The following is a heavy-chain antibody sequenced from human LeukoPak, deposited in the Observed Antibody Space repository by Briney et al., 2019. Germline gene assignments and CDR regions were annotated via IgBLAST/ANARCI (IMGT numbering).Heavy chain of an antibody. CDR2: INHSGST. D-gene: IGHD5-12*01. Sequence: SETLSLTCSVSGYSISSGYYWGWIRPPPGKGLEWIGEINHSGSTNYNPSLKSRVTISVGTSKNQFSLKLSSVTAADTAVYYCARLYEYRQPLSYYYYYYYMDVWGKGTTVTISS. J-gene: IGHJ6*03. CDR1: GYSISSGYY. V-gene: IGHV4-38-2*02. CDR3: ARLYEYRQPLSYYYYYYYMDV.